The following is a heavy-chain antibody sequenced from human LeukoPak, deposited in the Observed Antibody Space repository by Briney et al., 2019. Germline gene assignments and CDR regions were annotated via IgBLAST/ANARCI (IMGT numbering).Heavy chain of an antibody. CDR2: IYYSGST. CDR3: ARVGAHGAFDI. V-gene: IGHV4-39*07. J-gene: IGHJ3*02. Sequence: SETLSLTCTVSGGSINSGSYYWGWIRQPPGKGLEWIGSIYYSGSTYYNPSLKSRVTISVDTSKNQFSLKLSSVTAADTAVYYCARVGAHGAFDIWGQGTMVTVSS. CDR1: GGSINSGSYY. D-gene: IGHD1-26*01.